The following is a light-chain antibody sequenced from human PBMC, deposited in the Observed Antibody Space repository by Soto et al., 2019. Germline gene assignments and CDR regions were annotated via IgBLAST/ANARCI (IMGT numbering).Light chain of an antibody. CDR3: CSSAGSYSYV. Sequence: QSALTQPRSVSGSPGQSVTLSCTGTSSDVGSYNYVSWYQHHPGKAPKLMIYDVTKRPSGVPDRFSGSKSGNTASLTISGLQAEDEADYYYCSSAGSYSYVFGTGTKVTVL. CDR2: DVT. J-gene: IGLJ1*01. CDR1: SSDVGSYNY. V-gene: IGLV2-11*01.